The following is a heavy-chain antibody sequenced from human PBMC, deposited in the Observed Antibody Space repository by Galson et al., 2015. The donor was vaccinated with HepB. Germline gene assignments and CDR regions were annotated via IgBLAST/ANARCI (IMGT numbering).Heavy chain of an antibody. CDR1: GFTFNTYA. CDR2: IGGGGYST. CDR3: AKDLGTIVSSQDAFDI. V-gene: IGHV3-23*01. J-gene: IGHJ3*02. Sequence: SLRLSCAAAGFTFNTYAMSWVRQAPGKGLEWVSVIGGGGYSTYFADSVKGRFTISRDNSKNTLYLQMNSLRADDTAVYYCAKDLGTIVSSQDAFDIWGQGTMVIVSA. D-gene: IGHD2-21*01.